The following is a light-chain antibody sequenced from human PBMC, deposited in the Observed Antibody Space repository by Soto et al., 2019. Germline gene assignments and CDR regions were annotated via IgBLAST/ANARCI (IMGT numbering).Light chain of an antibody. Sequence: DLPMTQSPSSLSASVGDRVSITCRASQSIGIFLNWYQQGPGKAPKLLIYAASTLQSGVPSRFSGSGSGTDFTLTISSLQPEDLGTYYCQQSYSSIFTFGPGTKVVIK. CDR1: QSIGIF. CDR3: QQSYSSIFT. V-gene: IGKV1-39*01. J-gene: IGKJ3*01. CDR2: AAS.